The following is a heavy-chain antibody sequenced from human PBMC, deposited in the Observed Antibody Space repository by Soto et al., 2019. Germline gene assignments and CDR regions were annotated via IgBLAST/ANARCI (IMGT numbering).Heavy chain of an antibody. D-gene: IGHD4-4*01. CDR2: INHSGST. CDR1: GGSFSGYY. CDR3: ALVDDYSNYEGERGI. J-gene: IGHJ3*02. V-gene: IGHV4-34*01. Sequence: SETLSLTCAVYGGSFSGYYWSWIRQPPGKGLEWIGEINHSGSTNYNPSLKSRVTISVDTSKNQFSLKLSSVTAADTAVYYCALVDDYSNYEGERGIWGQGTMVTVSS.